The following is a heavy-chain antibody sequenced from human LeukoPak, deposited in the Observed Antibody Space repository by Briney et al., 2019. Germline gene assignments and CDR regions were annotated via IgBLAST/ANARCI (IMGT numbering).Heavy chain of an antibody. J-gene: IGHJ1*01. Sequence: ASVKVSCKASGGTFSSYAISWVRQAPGQGLEWMGRIIPILGIANYAQKFQGRVTITADKSTSTAYMELSSLRSEDTAVYYCARDDYDSSGYVAEYFQHWGQGTLVTVSS. D-gene: IGHD3-22*01. V-gene: IGHV1-69*04. CDR3: ARDDYDSSGYVAEYFQH. CDR2: IIPILGIA. CDR1: GGTFSSYA.